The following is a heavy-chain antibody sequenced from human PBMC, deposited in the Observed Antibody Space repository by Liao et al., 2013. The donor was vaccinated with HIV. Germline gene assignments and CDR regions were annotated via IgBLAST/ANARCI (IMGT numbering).Heavy chain of an antibody. J-gene: IGHJ6*03. Sequence: QLQLQESGPGLVKSSETLSLNCTVSGASISSSSFYWGWVRQPPGKGLEWLGIFYYSGSSNYNPSLKSRLNIAADTSNNQFSLKLTSVTAADTAVYYCARAENSFWSGSHYYFYFMDVWGKGTTVTVSS. V-gene: IGHV4-39*07. CDR3: ARAENSFWSGSHYYFYFMDV. CDR2: FYYSGSS. D-gene: IGHD3-3*01. CDR1: GASISSSSFY.